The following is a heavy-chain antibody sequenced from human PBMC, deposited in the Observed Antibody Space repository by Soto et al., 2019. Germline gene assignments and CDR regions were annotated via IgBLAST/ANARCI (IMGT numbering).Heavy chain of an antibody. J-gene: IGHJ4*02. V-gene: IGHV1-24*01. Sequence: ASVKVSCKVSGYTLTELCMHWVRQAPGKGLEWMGGFDPEDGETIYAQKFQGRVTMTEDTSTDTAYMELSSLRSEDTAVYYCATAPVAHDEYYFDYWGQGTLVTVSS. CDR1: GYTLTELC. D-gene: IGHD5-12*01. CDR2: FDPEDGET. CDR3: ATAPVAHDEYYFDY.